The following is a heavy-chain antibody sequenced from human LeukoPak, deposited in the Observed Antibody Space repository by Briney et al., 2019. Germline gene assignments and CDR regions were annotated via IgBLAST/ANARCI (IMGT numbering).Heavy chain of an antibody. V-gene: IGHV1-46*01. CDR3: ARHCSGGSCYDWFDP. CDR1: GYTFTSYY. J-gene: IGHJ5*02. CDR2: INPSGGST. D-gene: IGHD2-15*01. Sequence: ASVKVSCKASGYTFTSYYMHWVRQAPGQGLEWMGIINPSGGSTSYAQKFQGRVTMTRDTSTSTVYMELSSLRSEDTAVYYCARHCSGGSCYDWFDPWGQGTLVTVSS.